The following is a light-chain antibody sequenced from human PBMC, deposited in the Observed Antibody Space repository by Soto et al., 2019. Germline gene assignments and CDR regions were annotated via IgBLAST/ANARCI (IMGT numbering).Light chain of an antibody. Sequence: QSVLTQPPSVSGAPGQRVTISCTGSFSNIGAGYDVHWYQQLPGTAPKLLIYGNSNRPSGVPDRFSGSKSGTSASLAITGLQAEDEADYYCQSYDSSLSGVVFGGGTKLT. V-gene: IGLV1-40*01. CDR1: FSNIGAGYD. J-gene: IGLJ2*01. CDR3: QSYDSSLSGVV. CDR2: GNS.